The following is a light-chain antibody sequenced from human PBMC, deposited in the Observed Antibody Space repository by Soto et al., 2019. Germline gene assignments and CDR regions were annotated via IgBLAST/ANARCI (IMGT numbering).Light chain of an antibody. CDR3: QQRSNWPQT. Sequence: EIVMTQSPATLSVSPGERATLSCRASQSVSNNYLDWYQQKPGQAPRLLIYESSNRATGIAARFSGSGSGTDFTLTISSLEPEDFAVYYCQQRSNWPQTFGQGTKVDI. CDR1: QSVSNNY. J-gene: IGKJ1*01. CDR2: ESS. V-gene: IGKV3-11*01.